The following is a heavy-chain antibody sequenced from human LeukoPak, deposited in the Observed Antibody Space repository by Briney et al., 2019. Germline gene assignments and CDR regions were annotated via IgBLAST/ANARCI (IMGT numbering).Heavy chain of an antibody. V-gene: IGHV5-51*01. CDR3: ASVVYDCVWGSYRYKGYDAFDI. D-gene: IGHD3-16*02. J-gene: IGHJ3*02. Sequence: GESLKISCKGSGYSFTSYCIGWVRQMPWKGLEWMGIIYPGDSYTRYSPSFQGQVTISADQFISTAYLRVSSLKASDTAMYYCASVVYDCVWGSYRYKGYDAFDIWGQGTMVTVSS. CDR1: GYSFTSYC. CDR2: IYPGDSYT.